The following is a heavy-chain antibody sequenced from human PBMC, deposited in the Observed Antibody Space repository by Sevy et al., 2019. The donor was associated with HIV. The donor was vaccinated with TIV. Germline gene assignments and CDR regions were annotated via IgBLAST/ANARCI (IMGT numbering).Heavy chain of an antibody. CDR1: GGSISDNY. Sequence: AESLSLTCTVSGGSISDNYWTWIRQPPGKGLEGIGDIYYSGTTDYNPSLKSRRTMAVDTSKNQFHLRLSSVTAADTGINYCAKTHRVKLQFLEDKWFDPWGQGTLVTVSS. V-gene: IGHV4-59*01. CDR3: AKTHRVKLQFLEDKWFDP. J-gene: IGHJ5*01. CDR2: IYYSGTT. D-gene: IGHD3-3*01.